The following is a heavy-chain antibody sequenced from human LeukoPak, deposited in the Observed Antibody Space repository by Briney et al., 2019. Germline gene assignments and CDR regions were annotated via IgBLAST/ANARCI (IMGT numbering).Heavy chain of an antibody. CDR2: IYSGGST. CDR3: AARYRDYGDYSFDY. D-gene: IGHD4-17*01. CDR1: GFSFSSYD. Sequence: PGGSLRLSCAASGFSFSSYDMSWVRQAPGKGLEWVSVIYSGGSTYYADSVKGRFTISRDNSKNTLYLQMNSLRAEDTAVYYCAARYRDYGDYSFDYWGQGTLVTVSS. J-gene: IGHJ4*02. V-gene: IGHV3-53*01.